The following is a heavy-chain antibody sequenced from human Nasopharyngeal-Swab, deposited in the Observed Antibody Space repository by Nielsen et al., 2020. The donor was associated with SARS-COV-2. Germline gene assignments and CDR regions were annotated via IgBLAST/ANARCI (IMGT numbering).Heavy chain of an antibody. CDR3: ASHRGGVT. CDR1: GYTLTGYY. Sequence: ASVKVSCKASGYTLTGYYMHWVRQAPGQGLEWMGWINPHSRGTKYAQKFQGRVTMTSDTSINTAYMELRRLRSDDTAVYYCASHRGGVTWGQGTLVTVSS. V-gene: IGHV1-2*02. D-gene: IGHD3-16*01. J-gene: IGHJ5*02. CDR2: INPHSRGT.